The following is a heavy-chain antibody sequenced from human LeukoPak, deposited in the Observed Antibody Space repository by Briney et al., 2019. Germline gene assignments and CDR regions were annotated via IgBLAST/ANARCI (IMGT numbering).Heavy chain of an antibody. CDR3: AREDDYDHWFDP. CDR2: ISISSSTI. V-gene: IGHV3-48*04. J-gene: IGHJ5*02. D-gene: IGHD3-22*01. CDR1: GFTFSSYS. Sequence: PGGSLRLSCAASGFTFSSYSMNWVRQAPGKGLEWVSYISISSSTIYYADSVKGRFTISRDNAKNSLYLQMNSLRAEDTAVYYCAREDDYDHWFDPWGQGTLVTVSS.